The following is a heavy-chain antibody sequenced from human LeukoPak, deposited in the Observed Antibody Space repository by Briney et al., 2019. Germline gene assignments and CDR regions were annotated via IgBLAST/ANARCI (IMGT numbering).Heavy chain of an antibody. D-gene: IGHD1/OR15-1a*01. V-gene: IGHV1-3*01. CDR1: RYTFTSYA. Sequence: GASVKVSCKASRYTFTSYAMHWVRQAPGQRLEWMGWINAGNGYTKYSQNFQGRVTITRDTSASTAYMELSSLRSEDTAVYYCARDIGKTFDYWGQGTLVTVSS. CDR3: ARDIGKTFDY. J-gene: IGHJ4*02. CDR2: INAGNGYT.